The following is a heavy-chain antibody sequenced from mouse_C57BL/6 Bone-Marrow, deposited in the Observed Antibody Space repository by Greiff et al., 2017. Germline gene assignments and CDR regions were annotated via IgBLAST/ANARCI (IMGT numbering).Heavy chain of an antibody. Sequence: EVKLVESGGGLVKPGGSLKLSCAASGFTFSDYGMHWVRQAPEKGLEWVAYISSGSSTIYYADTVKGRFTISRDNAKNTLFLQMTSLRSEDTAMYYCAIYYGKAYFDYWGQGTTLTVSS. D-gene: IGHD2-1*01. CDR2: ISSGSSTI. V-gene: IGHV5-17*01. J-gene: IGHJ2*01. CDR3: AIYYGKAYFDY. CDR1: GFTFSDYG.